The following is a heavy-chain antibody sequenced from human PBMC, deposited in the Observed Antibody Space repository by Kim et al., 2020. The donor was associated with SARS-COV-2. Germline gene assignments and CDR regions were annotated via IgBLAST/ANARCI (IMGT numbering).Heavy chain of an antibody. CDR2: INHSGST. V-gene: IGHV4-34*01. Sequence: SETLSLTCAVYGGSFSGYYWSWIRQPPGKGLEWIGEINHSGSTNYNPSLKSRVTISVDTSKNQFSLKLRSVTAADTAVYYCARLYSYGYLRGFYAVLSFDYWGQGTLVTVSS. CDR3: ARLYSYGYLRGFYAVLSFDY. J-gene: IGHJ4*02. CDR1: GGSFSGYY. D-gene: IGHD5-18*01.